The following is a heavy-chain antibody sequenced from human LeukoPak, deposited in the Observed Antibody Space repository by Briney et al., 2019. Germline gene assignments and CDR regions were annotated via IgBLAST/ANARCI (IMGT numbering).Heavy chain of an antibody. D-gene: IGHD2-8*02. J-gene: IGHJ4*02. V-gene: IGHV3-33*01. CDR2: IWYDGSKQ. CDR1: GFTFSSNG. CDR3: ARLTGTSLDY. Sequence: GGSLRLSCAASGFTFSSNGMQWVRQAPGKGLEWVALIWYDGSKQYYADSVKGRFTISRDNSENMVYLQMNSLRAEDAAVYYCARLTGTSLDYWGQGTLVTVSS.